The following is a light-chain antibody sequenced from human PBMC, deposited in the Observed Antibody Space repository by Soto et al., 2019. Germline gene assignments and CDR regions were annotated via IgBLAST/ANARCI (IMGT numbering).Light chain of an antibody. CDR1: QGISNY. J-gene: IGKJ1*01. CDR3: LQHNRYPWT. CDR2: VAS. V-gene: IGKV1-17*03. Sequence: DIQMTQSPSAMSASVGDRVTMACRASQGISNYLAWFQQKPGKVPKRLIYVASSLQSGVPSRFSGSGSGTEFTLTISSLQPEDSATYYCLQHNRYPWTFGQGTKVDIK.